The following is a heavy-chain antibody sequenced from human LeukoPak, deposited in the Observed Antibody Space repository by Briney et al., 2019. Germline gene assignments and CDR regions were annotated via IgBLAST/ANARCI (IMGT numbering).Heavy chain of an antibody. CDR3: TTGFRSGYEY. CDR1: GFTFINAW. V-gene: IGHV3-15*01. J-gene: IGHJ4*02. CDR2: IKSKTDGGTT. D-gene: IGHD5-12*01. Sequence: GGSLRLSCAASGFTFINAWMSWVRQAPGQGPEWVGRIKSKTDGGTTDYAAPVKGRFTISRDGSKNTLSLQVDSLKTEDTAVYYCTTGFRSGYEYWGQGTLVTVSS.